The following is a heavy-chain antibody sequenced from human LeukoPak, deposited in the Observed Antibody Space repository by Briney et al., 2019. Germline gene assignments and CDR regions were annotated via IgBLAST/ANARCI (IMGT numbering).Heavy chain of an antibody. CDR3: ARERFHGSGAPKFDY. CDR1: GFIFSDYS. Sequence: GGSLRLSCAASGFIFSDYSMNWVRQVPGKGLEWVASLSISSSYINYADSVKGRFTVSRDNAKNSLYLQMNSLRVDDTAVYYCARERFHGSGAPKFDYWGQGTLVTVSS. CDR2: LSISSSYI. D-gene: IGHD3-10*01. J-gene: IGHJ4*02. V-gene: IGHV3-21*01.